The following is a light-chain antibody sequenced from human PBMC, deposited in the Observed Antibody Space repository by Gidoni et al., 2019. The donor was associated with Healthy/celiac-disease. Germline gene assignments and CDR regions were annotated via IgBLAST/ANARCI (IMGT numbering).Light chain of an antibody. CDR2: DAS. CDR1: QSVSSY. CDR3: QQRSNWPEVT. V-gene: IGKV3-11*01. Sequence: EIVLTQSPATLSLPPGERATLSCRASQSVSSYLAWYQQKPGQAPRLLIYDASNRATGIPARFSGSGSGTDFTLTISSLEPEDFAVYYCQQRSNWPEVTFGGXTKVEIK. J-gene: IGKJ4*01.